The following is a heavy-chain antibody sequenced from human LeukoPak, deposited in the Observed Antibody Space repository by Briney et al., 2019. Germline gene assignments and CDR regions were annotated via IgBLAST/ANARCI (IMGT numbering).Heavy chain of an antibody. V-gene: IGHV1-46*01. J-gene: IGHJ6*03. Sequence: GASVKVSCKASGYTYTSYYMHWVRQAPGQGLEWMGIVNPSGGSTSCAQKFQGRVTMTRDTSTRTVYMELSSLRSEDTAMYYCARAPGYSGRYYSYYYYMDVWGKGTTVTVSS. CDR2: VNPSGGST. CDR1: GYTYTSYY. CDR3: ARAPGYSGRYYSYYYYMDV. D-gene: IGHD1-26*01.